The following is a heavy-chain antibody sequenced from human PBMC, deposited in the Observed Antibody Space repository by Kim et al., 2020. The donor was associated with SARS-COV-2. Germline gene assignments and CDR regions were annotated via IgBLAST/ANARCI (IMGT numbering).Heavy chain of an antibody. CDR1: ENSFTGYW. CDR3: ATWRGGMAYAPFDF. J-gene: IGHJ4*02. Sequence: GESLKISCKRSENSFTGYWIALVRQMPGKGPEWMGIIFLDDSDTRYSPSFQGHVTISADKSLHIAYLQWDSLKASDTAMYYCATWRGGMAYAPFDFWGQGTQVTVSS. CDR2: IFLDDSDT. V-gene: IGHV5-51*01. D-gene: IGHD2-2*01.